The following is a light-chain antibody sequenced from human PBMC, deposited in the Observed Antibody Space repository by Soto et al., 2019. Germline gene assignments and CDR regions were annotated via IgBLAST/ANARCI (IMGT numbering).Light chain of an antibody. CDR3: QQSYSTPQT. CDR1: QSISSY. CDR2: AAS. V-gene: IGKV1-39*01. J-gene: IGKJ1*01. Sequence: DIQMTQSPSSLSASVGDRVTITCRASQSISSYLNWYQHKPGKAPKLLIYAASSLQSGVPSRFGGSGSGTDFTLTISSLQPDDFATYYCQQSYSTPQTFGQGTKVDIK.